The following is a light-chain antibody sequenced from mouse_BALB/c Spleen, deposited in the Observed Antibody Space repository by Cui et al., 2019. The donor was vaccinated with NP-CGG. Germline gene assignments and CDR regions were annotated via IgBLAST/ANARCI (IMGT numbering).Light chain of an antibody. V-gene: IGLV1*01. CDR1: TGAVTTSNY. Sequence: AVVSQDCALNTSPGDTVTLTCRSSTGAVTTSNYANWVQEKPDHLFTGLIGGTNNRAPGVPARFSGSLIGDKAALTITGAQTEDEAIYFCALWYSNHWVFGGGTKLTVL. CDR2: GTN. CDR3: ALWYSNHWV. J-gene: IGLJ1*01.